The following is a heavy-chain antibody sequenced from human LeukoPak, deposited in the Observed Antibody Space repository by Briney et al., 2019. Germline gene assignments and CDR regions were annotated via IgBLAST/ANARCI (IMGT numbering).Heavy chain of an antibody. CDR2: ISGSGGST. V-gene: IGHV3-23*01. J-gene: IGHJ6*03. D-gene: IGHD4-17*01. CDR1: GFTFSSYG. Sequence: PGGTLRLSCAASGFTFSSYGMSWVRQAPGRGLEWVSAISGSGGSTYYADSVKGRFTISRDNSKNTLYLQMNSLRAEDTAVYYCAKAPDYGDYYYYYYMDVWGKGTTVTISS. CDR3: AKAPDYGDYYYYYYMDV.